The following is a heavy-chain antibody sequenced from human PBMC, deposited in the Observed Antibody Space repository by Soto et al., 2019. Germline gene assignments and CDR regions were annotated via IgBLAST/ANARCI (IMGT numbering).Heavy chain of an antibody. D-gene: IGHD2-15*01. CDR1: GGSISSSSYY. CDR2: SYYSGST. CDR3: ARRDRAGFDGYCSGGSCLIDY. V-gene: IGHV4-39*01. Sequence: SETLSLTCTVSGGSISSSSYYWGWIRQPPGKGLDWIGSSYYSGSTYYNPSLKSRVTISVDTSKNQFSLKLSSVTAADTAVYYCARRDRAGFDGYCSGGSCLIDYWGQGTLVTVSS. J-gene: IGHJ4*02.